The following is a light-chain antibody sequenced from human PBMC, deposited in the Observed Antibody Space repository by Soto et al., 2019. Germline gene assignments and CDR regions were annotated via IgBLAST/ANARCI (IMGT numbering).Light chain of an antibody. CDR3: QQSYSAPWT. CDR2: KIS. Sequence: DIQMTQSPSSLSASVVDRVTITCRASQSVSVYLNWYHQTPGKAPKLLIYKISSLQSGVPSRFSGSGLGTNFSLTITSLQAEDSGTFYCQQSYSAPWTFGQGTKVEVK. CDR1: QSVSVY. J-gene: IGKJ1*01. V-gene: IGKV1-39*01.